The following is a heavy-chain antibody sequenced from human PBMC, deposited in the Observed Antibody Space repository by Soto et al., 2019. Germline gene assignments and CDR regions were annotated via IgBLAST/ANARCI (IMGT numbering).Heavy chain of an antibody. CDR3: AKDGGGYCSGGSCPPRFAFDI. J-gene: IGHJ3*02. CDR2: ISGSGGST. CDR1: GFTFSSYA. V-gene: IGHV3-23*01. Sequence: EVQLLESGGGLVQPGGSLRLSCAASGFTFSSYAMSWVRQAPGKGLEWVSAISGSGGSTYYADSVKGRFTISRDNSKNTLYLQMNSLRAEDTAVYYCAKDGGGYCSGGSCPPRFAFDIWGQGTMVTVSS. D-gene: IGHD2-15*01.